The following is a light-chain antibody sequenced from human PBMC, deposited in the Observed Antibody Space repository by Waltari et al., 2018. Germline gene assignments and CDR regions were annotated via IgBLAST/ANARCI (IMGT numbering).Light chain of an antibody. CDR2: DVS. Sequence: QSALTHPASVSGSPGQSIPISCTRTSSDLGGSSFVSWYQQHPGKAPKLMIYDVSHRPSGVSNRFSGSKSGNTASLTISGLQPEDEADYYCSSYTSIIPPFLFGTGTKVTVL. J-gene: IGLJ1*01. CDR1: SSDLGGSSF. V-gene: IGLV2-14*01. CDR3: SSYTSIIPPFL.